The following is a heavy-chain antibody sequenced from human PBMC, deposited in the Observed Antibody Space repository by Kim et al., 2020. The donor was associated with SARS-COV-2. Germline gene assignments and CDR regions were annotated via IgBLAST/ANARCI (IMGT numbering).Heavy chain of an antibody. J-gene: IGHJ4*02. Sequence: PSLKSRLTISVDTSKNQFSLRLSAVTAADTAVYYCARGALYYYDTRGTFWDYWGQGTLVTVSS. CDR3: ARGALYYYDTRGTFWDY. V-gene: IGHV4-59*09. D-gene: IGHD3-22*01.